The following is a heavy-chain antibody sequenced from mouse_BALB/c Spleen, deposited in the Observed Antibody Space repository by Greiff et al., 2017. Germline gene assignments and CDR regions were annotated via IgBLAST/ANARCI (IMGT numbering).Heavy chain of an antibody. J-gene: IGHJ3*01. CDR2: IYPGNSDT. Sequence: VHVKQSGTVLARPGASVKMSCKASGYSFTSYWMHWVKQRPGQGLEWIGAIYPGNSDTSYNQKFKGKAKLTAVTSASTAYMELSSLTNEDSAVYYCTREEDDYLFAYWGQGTLVTVSA. CDR3: TREEDDYLFAY. D-gene: IGHD2-4*01. CDR1: GYSFTSYW. V-gene: IGHV1-5*01.